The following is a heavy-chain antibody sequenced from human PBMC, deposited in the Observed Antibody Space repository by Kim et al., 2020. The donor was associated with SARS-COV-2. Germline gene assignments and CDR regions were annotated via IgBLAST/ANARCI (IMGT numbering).Heavy chain of an antibody. V-gene: IGHV3-11*01. Sequence: GGSLRLSCAASGFTFSDYYMSWIRQAPGKGLEWVSYISSSGSTIYYADSVKGRFTISRDNAKNSLYLQMNSLRAEDTAVYYCARDVGYYYDSRPGLGYWGQGTLVTVSS. CDR3: ARDVGYYYDSRPGLGY. D-gene: IGHD3-22*01. CDR2: ISSSGSTI. J-gene: IGHJ4*02. CDR1: GFTFSDYY.